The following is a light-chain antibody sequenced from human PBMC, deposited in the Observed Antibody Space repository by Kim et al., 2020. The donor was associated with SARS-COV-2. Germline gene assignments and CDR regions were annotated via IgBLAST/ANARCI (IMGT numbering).Light chain of an antibody. V-gene: IGKV2-29*02. Sequence: PASISCKSSQLLLHSDGKASLYWYLPKPGQSPQLLIYEVSSRFSVEPDRFSGRGSGTDFTLKIRRVEAEDVGIYYCMQGIHLPIAFGQGTRLEIK. CDR1: QLLLHSDGKAS. CDR3: MQGIHLPIA. CDR2: EVS. J-gene: IGKJ5*01.